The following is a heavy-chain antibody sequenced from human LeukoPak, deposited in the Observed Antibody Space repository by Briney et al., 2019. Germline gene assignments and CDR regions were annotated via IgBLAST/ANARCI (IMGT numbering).Heavy chain of an antibody. CDR3: TQNLVAAAGDH. CDR2: IKPDGSVG. CDR1: GFTFSNYW. Sequence: GSLRLSCAASGFTFSNYWMTWVRQAPGKGLEWVANIKPDGSVGYYVDSVRGRFIISRDNAGNSLYLQMYSLRVEDTAVYYCTQNLVAAAGDHWGQGTLLIVSS. D-gene: IGHD6-13*01. V-gene: IGHV3-7*01. J-gene: IGHJ4*02.